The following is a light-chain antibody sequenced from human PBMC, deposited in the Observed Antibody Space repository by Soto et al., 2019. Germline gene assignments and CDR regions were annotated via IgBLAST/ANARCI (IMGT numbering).Light chain of an antibody. Sequence: EVVMTQSPATLSVSPGERATLSCRASQSVTSNLAWYQQKSGQAPRLLIHDASTRATGLPARFTGSGFGTEFTITISSLQYEDFAVYYCQQYNNWPPTFGQGTKVEIK. CDR1: QSVTSN. CDR2: DAS. V-gene: IGKV3-15*01. J-gene: IGKJ1*01. CDR3: QQYNNWPPT.